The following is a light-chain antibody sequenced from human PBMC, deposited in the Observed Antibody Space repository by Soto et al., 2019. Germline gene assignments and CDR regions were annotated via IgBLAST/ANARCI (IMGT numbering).Light chain of an antibody. J-gene: IGKJ5*01. Sequence: EIVMTQYQANLSVSPGERATLSCRASQSVSSNVAWYQQKPGQAPRLLIYGASTRATGIPARFSGSGCGTEFTLTISSLQSQAFAVDYCQQYNNWPLRITFGQGTRLEIK. CDR2: GAS. CDR3: QQYNNWPLRIT. CDR1: QSVSSN. V-gene: IGKV3-15*01.